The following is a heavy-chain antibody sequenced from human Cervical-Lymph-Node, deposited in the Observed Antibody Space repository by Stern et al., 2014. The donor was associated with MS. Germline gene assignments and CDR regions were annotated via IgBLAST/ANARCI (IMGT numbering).Heavy chain of an antibody. CDR3: ARGDRTLWGTMGLGTTGPSDY. Sequence: VQLVESGAEVKKPGASVKVSCKASGYTFTDYYLHWVRQAPGQGLEWMGRINPKSGGTNSAQKFQGRVTMTRDTSINTAFMELSTLRSDDTAVYYCARGDRTLWGTMGLGTTGPSDYWGQGSLVTVSS. CDR2: INPKSGGT. CDR1: GYTFTDYY. V-gene: IGHV1-2*06. J-gene: IGHJ4*02. D-gene: IGHD1-1*01.